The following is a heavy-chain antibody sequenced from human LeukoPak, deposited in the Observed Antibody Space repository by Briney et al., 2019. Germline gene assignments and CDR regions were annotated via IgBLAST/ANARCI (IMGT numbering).Heavy chain of an antibody. J-gene: IGHJ4*02. V-gene: IGHV4-39*07. CDR1: GGSISSSSYY. CDR3: ARYWTYCGGDCYGYFDY. Sequence: PSETLSLTCTVSGGSISSSSYYWGWIRQPPGKGLEWIGNIYYGGSTYYNPSLKSRVTISVDTSKNQFSLKLSSVTAADTAVYYCARYWTYCGGDCYGYFDYWGQGTLVTVSS. CDR2: IYYGGST. D-gene: IGHD2-21*02.